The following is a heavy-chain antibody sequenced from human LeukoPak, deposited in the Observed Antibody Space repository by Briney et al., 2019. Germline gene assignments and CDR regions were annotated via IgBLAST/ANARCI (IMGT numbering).Heavy chain of an antibody. CDR1: DDSISSFY. Sequence: PSETLSLTCIVSDDSISSFYWSWIRQPPGQGLEWIGYIYKNVTTSYNPSLKSRVTISIDTSKNQFSLKLTSVTAADTAVYYCARMYDYWSGYLDVWDKGTTVTVSS. CDR3: ARMYDYWSGYLDV. CDR2: IYKNVTT. D-gene: IGHD3-3*01. J-gene: IGHJ6*04. V-gene: IGHV4-59*01.